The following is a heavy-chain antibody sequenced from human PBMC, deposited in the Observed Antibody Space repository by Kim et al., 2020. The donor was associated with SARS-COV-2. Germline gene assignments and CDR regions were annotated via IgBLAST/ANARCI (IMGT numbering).Heavy chain of an antibody. CDR3: GRRGGMDV. J-gene: IGHJ6*01. Sequence: GGALRLSCAVSGFTFSNFWMSWVRQAPGKGLEWVANIKHDGSEKYYVDAVKGRFTIFRDNAKNSLYLQMNRLRAEDTAVYYCGRRGGMDVWGQGTPVTV. V-gene: IGHV3-7*01. CDR1: GFTFSNFW. CDR2: IKHDGSEK.